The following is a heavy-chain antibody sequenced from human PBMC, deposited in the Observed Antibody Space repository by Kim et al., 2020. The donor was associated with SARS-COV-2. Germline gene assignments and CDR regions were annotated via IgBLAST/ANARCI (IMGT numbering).Heavy chain of an antibody. CDR2: IFWSGSGK. J-gene: IGHJ2*01. V-gene: IGHV3-23*01. CDR3: AKHLHVTTVTFYWFFEL. CDR1: GFTFRHSA. Sequence: GGSLRLSCAASGFTFRHSAMSLFRPSPWPCLEWVSGIFWSGSGKYYADSVKGRFSISRDDSENTLYLQMSNLRAEDTAVYYCAKHLHVTTVTFYWFFELWGRGTLVSVSS. D-gene: IGHD2-21*02.